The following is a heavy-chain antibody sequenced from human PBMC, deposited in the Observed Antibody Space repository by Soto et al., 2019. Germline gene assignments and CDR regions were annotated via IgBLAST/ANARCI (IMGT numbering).Heavy chain of an antibody. CDR2: IDHDGPT. V-gene: IGHV3-74*01. CDR3: VRDSHGDS. J-gene: IGHJ4*02. CDR1: GFTFSNYW. Sequence: EVQLVESGGGLVQPGGSLRLSCAGSGFTFSNYWMHWVRQAPGKGLEWVSRIDHDGPTDYADSVRGRFTISRDNAENTLDLQMNRLRSEDTAVYYCVRDSHGDSWGQGTLVTVSS.